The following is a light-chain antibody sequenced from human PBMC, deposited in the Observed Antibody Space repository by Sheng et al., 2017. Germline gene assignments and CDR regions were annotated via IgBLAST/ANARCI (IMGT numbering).Light chain of an antibody. Sequence: EIVLTQSPGTLSLSPGERATLSCRASQSVTSSYLAWYQQKPGQAPRLLIYGASTRATGIPDRFTGSGSGTDFTLTISSLEAEDAATYYCQRYGPFAGGTKVEIK. CDR1: QSVTSSY. J-gene: IGKJ4*01. CDR2: GAS. CDR3: QRYGP. V-gene: IGKV3-20*01.